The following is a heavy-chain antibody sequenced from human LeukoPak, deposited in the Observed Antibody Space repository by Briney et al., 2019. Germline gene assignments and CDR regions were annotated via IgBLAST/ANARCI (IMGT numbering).Heavy chain of an antibody. Sequence: RGSLRLSCAASGFTFSGSAMHWVRQASGKGLEWVGRIRSKANSYATAYAASVKGRFTISRDDSKNTAYLQMNSLKTEDTAVYYCTRLGSAYYYYYYMDVWGKGTTVTVSS. CDR3: TRLGSAYYYYYYMDV. D-gene: IGHD1-26*01. J-gene: IGHJ6*03. CDR1: GFTFSGSA. CDR2: IRSKANSYAT. V-gene: IGHV3-73*01.